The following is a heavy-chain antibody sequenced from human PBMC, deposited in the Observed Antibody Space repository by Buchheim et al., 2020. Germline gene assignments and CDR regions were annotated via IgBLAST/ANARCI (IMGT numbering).Heavy chain of an antibody. CDR2: FYTSGST. Sequence: QVQLQESGPGLVKPSQTLSLTCTVSGGSISSGFYYWTWIRQPAGKGLEWIGHFYTSGSTNYNPSLTSRVTISVDTYKNQYPLKLTSVTAIDTAVYYCAREENLGNFDYWGQGT. J-gene: IGHJ4*02. CDR3: AREENLGNFDY. D-gene: IGHD1-14*01. CDR1: GGSISSGFYY. V-gene: IGHV4-61*02.